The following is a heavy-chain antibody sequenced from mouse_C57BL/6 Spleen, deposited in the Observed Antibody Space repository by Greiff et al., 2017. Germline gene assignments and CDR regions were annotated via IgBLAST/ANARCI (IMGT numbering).Heavy chain of an antibody. CDR3: ARGGVVALYYYAMDY. D-gene: IGHD1-1*01. CDR2: INPGSGGT. V-gene: IGHV1-54*01. Sequence: QVQLQQSGAELVRPGTSVKVSCKASGYAFTNYLIEWVKQRPGQGLEWIGVINPGSGGTNYNETFKGKATLTADKSSSTGYMQLSSLTSEDSAVYCCARGGVVALYYYAMDYWGQGTSVTVSS. J-gene: IGHJ4*01. CDR1: GYAFTNYL.